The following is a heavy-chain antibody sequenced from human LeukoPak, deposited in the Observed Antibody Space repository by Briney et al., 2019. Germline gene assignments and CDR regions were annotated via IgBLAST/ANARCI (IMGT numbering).Heavy chain of an antibody. CDR1: GYTFTSYG. CDR2: ISAYNGNT. V-gene: IGHV1-18*01. D-gene: IGHD3-10*01. Sequence: ASVKVSCKASGYTFTSYGISWVRQAPGQGLEWMGWISAYNGNTNYAQKLQGRVTMTTDTSTSTAYMELRSLRSDDTAVYYCARDTVLWGSGSPSWFDPWGQGTLVTVSS. CDR3: ARDTVLWGSGSPSWFDP. J-gene: IGHJ5*02.